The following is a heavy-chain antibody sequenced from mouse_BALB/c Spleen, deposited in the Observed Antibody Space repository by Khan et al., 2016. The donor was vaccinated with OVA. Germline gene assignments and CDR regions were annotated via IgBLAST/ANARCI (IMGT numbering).Heavy chain of an antibody. J-gene: IGHJ3*01. CDR2: INYSGST. CDR3: ASWFTY. CDR1: GYSITSDYA. V-gene: IGHV3-2*02. Sequence: EVKLEESGPGLVKPSQSLSLTCTVTGYSITSDYAWNWIRQFPGNKLEWMGYINYSGSTTYNPSLKSRISITRDTSKNQFFLQLNSVTTEDTATYYCASWFTYWGQGTLVTVSA.